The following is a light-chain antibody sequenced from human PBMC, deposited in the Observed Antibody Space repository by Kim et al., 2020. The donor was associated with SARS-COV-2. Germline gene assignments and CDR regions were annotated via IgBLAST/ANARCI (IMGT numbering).Light chain of an antibody. V-gene: IGLV3-1*01. CDR3: QASDSTTLV. CDR1: KLGDLY. CDR2: QDT. J-gene: IGLJ3*02. Sequence: VCPGQTARIAFSGDKLGDLYASWYQQKPGHSPVLVIYQDTKRPSGIPERFSGSNSGNTATLTIRGTQAMDEADYYCQASDSTTLVFGGGTQLTVL.